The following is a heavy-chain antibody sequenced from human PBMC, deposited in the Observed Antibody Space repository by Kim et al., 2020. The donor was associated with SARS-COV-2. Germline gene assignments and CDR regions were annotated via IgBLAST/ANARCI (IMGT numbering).Heavy chain of an antibody. CDR1: GYSFTSYW. Sequence: GESLKISCKGSGYSFTSYWIGWVRQMPGKGLEWMGIIYPGDSDTRYSPSFQGQVTISADKSISTAYLQWSSLKASDTAMYYCARSSYYDSSGYRDYYYYGMDVWGQGTTVTVSS. D-gene: IGHD3-22*01. V-gene: IGHV5-51*01. J-gene: IGHJ6*02. CDR3: ARSSYYDSSGYRDYYYYGMDV. CDR2: IYPGDSDT.